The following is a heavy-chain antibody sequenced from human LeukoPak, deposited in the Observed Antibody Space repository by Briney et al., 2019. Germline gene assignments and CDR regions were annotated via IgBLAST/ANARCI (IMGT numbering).Heavy chain of an antibody. V-gene: IGHV5-51*01. CDR1: GYSFTSYW. D-gene: IGHD2-21*02. CDR3: ARKLQYCGGYCYDFDY. CDR2: IYPGDSDT. J-gene: IGHJ4*02. Sequence: PGESLKISCKGSGYSFTSYWISWVRQMPGKGLEWMGIIYPGDSDTRHSPSFQGQVTISADKSISTAYLQWSSLKASDAAMYYCARKLQYCGGYCYDFDYWGQGTLVTVSS.